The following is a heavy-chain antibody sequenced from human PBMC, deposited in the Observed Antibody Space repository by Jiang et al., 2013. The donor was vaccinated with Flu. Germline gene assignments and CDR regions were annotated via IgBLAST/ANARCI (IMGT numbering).Heavy chain of an antibody. J-gene: IGHJ4*02. CDR2: FYYTGNT. Sequence: GPGLVKPSETLSLTCTVSGGSISSYYWSWIRQPPGKGLEWIGYFYYTGNTNFNPSLKGRVTISVDTSKTQFSLELRSVTAADTAVYYCARHLPSYNFWSGYFDNWGQGTLVTVSS. V-gene: IGHV4-59*08. CDR3: ARHLPSYNFWSGYFDN. D-gene: IGHD3-3*01. CDR1: GGSISSYY.